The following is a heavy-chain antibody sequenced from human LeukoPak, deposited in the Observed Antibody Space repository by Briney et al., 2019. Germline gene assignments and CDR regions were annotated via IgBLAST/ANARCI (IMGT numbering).Heavy chain of an antibody. D-gene: IGHD2-15*01. Sequence: SVKVSCKASGGTFSSYAISWVRQAPGQGLEWMGRIIPILGIANYAQKFQGRVTITADKSTSTAYMELSSLRSEDPAVYYCVGILAYYFDYWGQGTLVTVSS. CDR2: IIPILGIA. V-gene: IGHV1-69*04. CDR1: GGTFSSYA. CDR3: VGILAYYFDY. J-gene: IGHJ4*02.